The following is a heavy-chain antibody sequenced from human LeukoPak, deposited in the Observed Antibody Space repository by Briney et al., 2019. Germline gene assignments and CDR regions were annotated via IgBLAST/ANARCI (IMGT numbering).Heavy chain of an antibody. CDR2: ISSSSSYI. J-gene: IGHJ4*02. CDR1: GFTFSSYS. D-gene: IGHD6-13*01. Sequence: GGSLRLSCAASGFTFSSYSMNWVRQAPGKGLEWVSSISSSSSYIYYADSVKGRFTISRDNAKNSLYQQMNSLRAEDTAVYYCARTPGIAAAGTGYWGQGTLVTVSS. V-gene: IGHV3-21*01. CDR3: ARTPGIAAAGTGY.